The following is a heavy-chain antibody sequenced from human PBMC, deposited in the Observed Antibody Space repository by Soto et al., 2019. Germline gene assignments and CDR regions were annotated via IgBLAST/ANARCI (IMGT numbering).Heavy chain of an antibody. J-gene: IGHJ6*02. Sequence: ASVKVSCKASGYTFTSYYMHWVRQAPGQGLEWMGIINPSGGSTSYAQKFQGRVTMTRDTSTSTVYMELSSLRSEDTAVYYCARVVVPAANQSYYYYGMDVWGQGTTVTVSS. D-gene: IGHD2-2*01. CDR2: INPSGGST. CDR1: GYTFTSYY. CDR3: ARVVVPAANQSYYYYGMDV. V-gene: IGHV1-46*01.